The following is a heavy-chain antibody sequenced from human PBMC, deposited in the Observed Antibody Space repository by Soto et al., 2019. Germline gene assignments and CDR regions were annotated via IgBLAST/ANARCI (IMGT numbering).Heavy chain of an antibody. CDR2: IYQSGST. V-gene: IGHV4-30-2*01. D-gene: IGHD4-17*01. CDR1: GGSINSGGFS. Sequence: PSETLSLTCAVSGGSINSGGFSWSWIRQPPGKGLEWIGYIYQSGSTYYSPSLKSRVTLSVDTSNTRFSLKMNSVTAANTAVYYCARTPYGGYFDRWGQGTQVTVSS. J-gene: IGHJ4*02. CDR3: ARTPYGGYFDR.